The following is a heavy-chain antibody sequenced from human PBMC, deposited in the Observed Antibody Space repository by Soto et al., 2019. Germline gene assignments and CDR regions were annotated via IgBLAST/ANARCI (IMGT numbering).Heavy chain of an antibody. Sequence: EVQLVESGGGLVQPGGSLRLSCAASGFTFSRYWMHWVRQAPGKGLVWVSRINSDGSTTNYADSVKGRFTISRDNAKNTLYLQMNSLRAEDTAVYYCARVVAAGTEWYFDLWGRGTLVTVSS. CDR3: ARVVAAGTEWYFDL. J-gene: IGHJ2*01. CDR2: INSDGSTT. CDR1: GFTFSRYW. V-gene: IGHV3-74*01. D-gene: IGHD2-15*01.